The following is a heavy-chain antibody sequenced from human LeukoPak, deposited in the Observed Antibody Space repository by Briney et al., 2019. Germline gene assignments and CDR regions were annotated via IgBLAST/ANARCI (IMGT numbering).Heavy chain of an antibody. J-gene: IGHJ4*02. Sequence: PSETLSLTCTLSGGSISSYYWSWIRKPPGKGLEWIGYIYYSGSTNYNPSLKSRVTISVDTSKNQFSLKLSSVTAADTAVYYCARRVGISRFDYWGQGTLVTVSS. CDR3: ARRVGISRFDY. V-gene: IGHV4-59*08. CDR2: IYYSGST. CDR1: GGSISSYY. D-gene: IGHD1-1*01.